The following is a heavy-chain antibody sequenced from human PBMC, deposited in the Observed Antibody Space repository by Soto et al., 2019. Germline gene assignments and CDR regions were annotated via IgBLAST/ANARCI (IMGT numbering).Heavy chain of an antibody. D-gene: IGHD3-10*01. J-gene: IGHJ3*02. Sequence: ASVKVSCKASGYTFTSYGISWVRQAPGQGLEWMGWISAYNGNTNYAQKLQGRVTMTTDTSTSTAYMELRSLRSDDTAVYYCASAPLRITMVRGVITKDYGDAFDTWGQGTMVTVSS. CDR2: ISAYNGNT. V-gene: IGHV1-18*01. CDR3: ASAPLRITMVRGVITKDYGDAFDT. CDR1: GYTFTSYG.